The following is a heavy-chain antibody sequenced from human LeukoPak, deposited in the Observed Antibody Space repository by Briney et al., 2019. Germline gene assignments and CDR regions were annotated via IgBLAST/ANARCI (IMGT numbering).Heavy chain of an antibody. Sequence: SVKVSCKASGGTFSRYAISWVRQAPGQGLGWMGGIIPIFGTANYAQKFQGRVTITTDESTSTAYMELSSLRSEDTAVYYCARALGDYARGVYYYYMDVWGKGTTVTVSS. D-gene: IGHD4-17*01. CDR3: ARALGDYARGVYYYYMDV. CDR1: GGTFSRYA. CDR2: IIPIFGTA. J-gene: IGHJ6*03. V-gene: IGHV1-69*05.